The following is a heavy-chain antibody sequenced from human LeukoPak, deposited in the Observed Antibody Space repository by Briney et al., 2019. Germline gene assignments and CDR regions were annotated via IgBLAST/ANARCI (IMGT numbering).Heavy chain of an antibody. CDR3: AKDRCSNGIGCFYYYMDV. CDR1: GFIFRTYG. D-gene: IGHD2-8*01. V-gene: IGHV3-30*02. CDR2: IQYDGSNK. J-gene: IGHJ6*03. Sequence: GGSLRLSCAASGFIFRTYGMHWVRQAPGKGLEWVAYIQYDGSNKQYADSVKGRFSISRDNSKNILYLQMNSLRAEDTALYYCAKDRCSNGIGCFYYYMDVWGKGTTVTISS.